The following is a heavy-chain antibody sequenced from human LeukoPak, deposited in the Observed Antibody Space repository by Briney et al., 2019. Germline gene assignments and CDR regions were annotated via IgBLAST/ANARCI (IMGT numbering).Heavy chain of an antibody. CDR1: GFTFSDYG. Sequence: GGSLRLSCAASGFTFSDYGMHWVRQAPGKGLEWVAVISYDGSNKFYADSVKGRFTISRDNSKNTLHLQMNSLRAEDTAVYYCARSLATSYYYMDVWGKGTTVTVSS. J-gene: IGHJ6*03. CDR2: ISYDGSNK. CDR3: ARSLATSYYYMDV. D-gene: IGHD5-12*01. V-gene: IGHV3-30*19.